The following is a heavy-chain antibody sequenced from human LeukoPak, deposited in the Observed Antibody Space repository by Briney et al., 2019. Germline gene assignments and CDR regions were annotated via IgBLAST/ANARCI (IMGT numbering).Heavy chain of an antibody. CDR2: IIPIFGTA. Sequence: SVEVSCKASGGTFSSYAISWVRQAPGQGLEWMGGIIPIFGTANYAQKFQGRVTITADESTSTAYMELSSLRSEDTAVYYCACYSSRTNYFDYWGQGTLVTVSS. V-gene: IGHV1-69*13. CDR3: ACYSSRTNYFDY. J-gene: IGHJ4*02. D-gene: IGHD6-13*01. CDR1: GGTFSSYA.